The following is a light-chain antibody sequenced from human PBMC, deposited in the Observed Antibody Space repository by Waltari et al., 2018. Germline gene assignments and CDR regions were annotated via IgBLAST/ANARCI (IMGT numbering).Light chain of an antibody. CDR3: QQYTSFSLT. J-gene: IGKJ4*01. V-gene: IGKV1-5*03. Sequence: TQFPGTLSLSPGGGATLSCRASQSVSSRYLAWYQQKPGKAPKLLISKASTLESGVPSRFSGSGSGTEFTLTISSLQPDDFATYYCQQYTSFSLTLGGGTTVEIK. CDR2: KAS. CDR1: QSVSSR.